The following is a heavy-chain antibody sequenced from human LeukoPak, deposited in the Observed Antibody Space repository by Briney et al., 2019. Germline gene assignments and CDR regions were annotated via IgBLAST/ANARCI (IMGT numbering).Heavy chain of an antibody. Sequence: GGSLRLSCAASGFTFSLYWMHWVRQAPGKGLVWVSRIEGGETSTNYADFVKGRFTISSDNAKTTVFLQMNSLRVEDTAVYYCARELPFDYWGQGTLVTVSS. CDR1: GFTFSLYW. J-gene: IGHJ4*02. V-gene: IGHV3-74*01. CDR3: ARELPFDY. D-gene: IGHD2-15*01. CDR2: IEGGETST.